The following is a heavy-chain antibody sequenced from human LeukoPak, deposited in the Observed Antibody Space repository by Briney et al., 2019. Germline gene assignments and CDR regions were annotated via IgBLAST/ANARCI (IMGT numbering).Heavy chain of an antibody. D-gene: IGHD3-10*01. J-gene: IGHJ4*02. V-gene: IGHV1-2*02. CDR2: INPNSGDT. CDR3: ARGLLWFGELGY. Sequence: ASVKVSCKASGGTFSSYAISWVRQAPGQGFEWMGWINPNSGDTNYAQNFQGRVTMTRDTSISTVYMELSRLRYDDTAVYYCARGLLWFGELGYWGQGTLVTVSS. CDR1: GGTFSSYA.